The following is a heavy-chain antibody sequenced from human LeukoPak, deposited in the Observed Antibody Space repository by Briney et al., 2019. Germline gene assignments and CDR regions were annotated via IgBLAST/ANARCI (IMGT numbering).Heavy chain of an antibody. D-gene: IGHD3-22*01. Sequence: GGSLRLSCAASGFTFSSYWMSWVRQAPGKGLEWVANIKQDGSEKYYVDSVKGRFTISRDNAKNSLYLQMNSLRAEDTAVYYCARDRGDYYDSSGYYNYWGQGTLVTVSS. J-gene: IGHJ4*02. CDR2: IKQDGSEK. CDR1: GFTFSSYW. CDR3: ARDRGDYYDSSGYYNY. V-gene: IGHV3-7*01.